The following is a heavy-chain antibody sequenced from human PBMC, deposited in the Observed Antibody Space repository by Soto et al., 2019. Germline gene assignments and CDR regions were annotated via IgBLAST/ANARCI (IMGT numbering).Heavy chain of an antibody. CDR2: IFHSGST. CDR1: GGSITSGGYY. V-gene: IGHV4-31*03. D-gene: IGHD3-16*01. Sequence: QVQLQESGPGLVKPSKTLSLTCTVSGGSITSGGYYWHWIRQHPVQGLEWIGYIFHSGSTHYNPSLKSRLRMSADTSKNQLSLRLTSVTAADTAVYYCARGGAPFTGPAGYWGQGTLVTVSS. J-gene: IGHJ4*02. CDR3: ARGGAPFTGPAGY.